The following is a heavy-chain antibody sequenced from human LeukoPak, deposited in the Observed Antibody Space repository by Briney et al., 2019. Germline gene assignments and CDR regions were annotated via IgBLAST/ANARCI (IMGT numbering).Heavy chain of an antibody. Sequence: GGSLRLSCAASGFTFSSYGMHWVRQAPGKGLVWVSRINTDGSSTSYADSVKGRFTISRDNAKNTLYLQMNSLRAEDTAVYYCARGGIAARPLDYWGQGTLVTVSS. CDR1: GFTFSSYG. CDR2: INTDGSST. J-gene: IGHJ4*02. V-gene: IGHV3-74*01. CDR3: ARGGIAARPLDY. D-gene: IGHD6-6*01.